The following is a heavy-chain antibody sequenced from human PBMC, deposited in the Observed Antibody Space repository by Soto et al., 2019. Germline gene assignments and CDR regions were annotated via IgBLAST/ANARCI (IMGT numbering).Heavy chain of an antibody. D-gene: IGHD5-18*01. CDR1: GYTFTSYG. J-gene: IGHJ4*02. V-gene: IGHV1-18*01. Sequence: ASVKVSCQASGYTFTSYGISWVRQAPGQGLEWMGWISAYNGNTNYAQKLQGRVTMTTEKSTSTAYMDLRSLRSDDTAVYYCTRDRGDTAIDYWGQGTLVTVSS. CDR2: ISAYNGNT. CDR3: TRDRGDTAIDY.